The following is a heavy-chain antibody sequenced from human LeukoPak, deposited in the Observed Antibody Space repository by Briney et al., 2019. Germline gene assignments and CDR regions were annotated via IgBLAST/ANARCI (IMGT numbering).Heavy chain of an antibody. CDR3: ARGRPHLDWFGEAFLCDY. D-gene: IGHD3-10*01. CDR1: GYTFTSYD. CDR2: MNPNSGNT. Sequence: GASVKVSCKTSGYTFTSYDVNWVRQATGQGLEWMGWMNPNSGNTGYAQKFQGRVTITRDTSISTAYMELSSLRPEDTAVYYCARGRPHLDWFGEAFLCDYWGQGTLVTVSS. V-gene: IGHV1-8*03. J-gene: IGHJ4*02.